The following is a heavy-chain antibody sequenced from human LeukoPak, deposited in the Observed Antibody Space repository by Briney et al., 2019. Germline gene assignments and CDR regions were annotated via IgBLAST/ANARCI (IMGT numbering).Heavy chain of an antibody. V-gene: IGHV1-69*13. Sequence: SVKVSCKASGGTFSNYAISWVRQAPGQGLEWMGGIIPILGTTNYAQKFQGRVTITADESTSTAYMELSSLRSEDTAVYYCARDRVNDYGGNSPEYYFDYWGQGTLVTVSS. CDR2: IIPILGTT. D-gene: IGHD4-23*01. CDR1: GGTFSNYA. CDR3: ARDRVNDYGGNSPEYYFDY. J-gene: IGHJ4*02.